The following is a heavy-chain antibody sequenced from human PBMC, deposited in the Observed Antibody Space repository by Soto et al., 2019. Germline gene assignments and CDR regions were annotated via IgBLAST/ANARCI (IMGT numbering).Heavy chain of an antibody. CDR3: ARAGGLGAVAADY. Sequence: QLQLQESGSGLVKPSQTLSLTCAVSGGSISSGGYSWSWIRQPPGKGLEWIGYIYHSGSTFYNPSLKSRVTISVDRSKNQFSLKLSSVTAADTAVYYCARAGGLGAVAADYWGQGTLVTVSS. J-gene: IGHJ4*02. V-gene: IGHV4-30-2*01. D-gene: IGHD6-19*01. CDR2: IYHSGST. CDR1: GGSISSGGYS.